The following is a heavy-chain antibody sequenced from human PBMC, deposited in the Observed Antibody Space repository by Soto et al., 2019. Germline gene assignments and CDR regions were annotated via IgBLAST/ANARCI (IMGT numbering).Heavy chain of an antibody. CDR2: IYYSGST. D-gene: IGHD5-12*01. CDR3: ARDGRDGYNRPRSFDY. J-gene: IGHJ4*02. CDR1: GGSISSYY. Sequence: SETLSLTCTVSGGSISSYYWSWIRQPPGKGLEWIGYIYYSGSTNYNPSLKSRVTISVDTSKNQFSLKLSSVTAADTAVYYCARDGRDGYNRPRSFDYWGQGTLVTVSS. V-gene: IGHV4-59*01.